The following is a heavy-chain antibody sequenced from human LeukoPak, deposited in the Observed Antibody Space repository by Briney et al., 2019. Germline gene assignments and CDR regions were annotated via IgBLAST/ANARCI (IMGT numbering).Heavy chain of an antibody. Sequence: SVKVSCKAFGGTFISHSITWVRQAPGQGLEWMGGIIPIFGTSNYAQKFQGRVTISAGESTSTAYMELSSLRSEDTAVYYCMRGRDAYKSNTFDIWGQGTMVTASS. CDR3: MRGRDAYKSNTFDI. CDR1: GGTFISHS. V-gene: IGHV1-69*13. J-gene: IGHJ3*02. D-gene: IGHD5-24*01. CDR2: IIPIFGTS.